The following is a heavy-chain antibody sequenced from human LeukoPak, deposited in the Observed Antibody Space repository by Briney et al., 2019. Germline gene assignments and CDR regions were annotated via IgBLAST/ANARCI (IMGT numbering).Heavy chain of an antibody. CDR3: ARVVPEVGAIDY. CDR2: IYTSGST. Sequence: SETLSLTWTVSGGSISSGSYYWSWIRQPAGKGLEWIGRIYTSGSTNYNPSLKSRVTISVDTSKNQFSLKLSSVTAADTAVYYCARVVPEVGAIDYWGKGTLVTVSS. D-gene: IGHD1-26*01. CDR1: GGSISSGSYY. J-gene: IGHJ4*02. V-gene: IGHV4-61*02.